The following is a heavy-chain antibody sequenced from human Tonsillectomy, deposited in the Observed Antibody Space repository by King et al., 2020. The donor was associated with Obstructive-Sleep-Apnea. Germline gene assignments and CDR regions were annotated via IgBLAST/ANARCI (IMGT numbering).Heavy chain of an antibody. D-gene: IGHD3-22*01. Sequence: QLVQSGAEVKKPGESLKISCKGSGYSFTSYWIGWVRQMPGKGLEWMGIIYPVDSDPRYSPSFQGQVTISADKSITTAYLQWSSLKASDTAMYYCARQHYYDSSNYKHYYSGMDVWGQGTTVTVSS. J-gene: IGHJ6*02. CDR1: GYSFTSYW. V-gene: IGHV5-51*01. CDR2: IYPVDSDP. CDR3: ARQHYYDSSNYKHYYSGMDV.